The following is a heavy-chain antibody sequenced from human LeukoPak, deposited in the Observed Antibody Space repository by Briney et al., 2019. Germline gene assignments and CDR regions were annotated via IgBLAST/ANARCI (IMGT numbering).Heavy chain of an antibody. D-gene: IGHD2-2*01. CDR3: ARVLDCSSTSCYPEAFDI. Sequence: SEPLSPTCTDPGGSISSYYWSWIRQPAGKGLEWIGRIYTSGSTNYNPSLKSRVTMSVDTSKNQFSLKLSSVTAADTAVYYCARVLDCSSTSCYPEAFDIWGQGTMVTVSS. CDR1: GGSISSYY. V-gene: IGHV4-4*07. CDR2: IYTSGST. J-gene: IGHJ3*02.